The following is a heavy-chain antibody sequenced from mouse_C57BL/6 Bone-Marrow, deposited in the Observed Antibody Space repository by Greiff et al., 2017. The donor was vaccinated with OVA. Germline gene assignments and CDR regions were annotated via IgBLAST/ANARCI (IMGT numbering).Heavy chain of an antibody. CDR2: IDPENGDT. Sequence: VHVKQSGAELVRPGASVKLSCTASGFNIKDDYMHWVKQRPEQGLEWIGWIDPENGDTEYASKFQGKATITADTSSNTAYLQLSSLTSEDAAVYYCTTDGYFFADWGQGTLVTVSA. D-gene: IGHD2-3*01. V-gene: IGHV14-4*01. J-gene: IGHJ3*01. CDR1: GFNIKDDY. CDR3: TTDGYFFAD.